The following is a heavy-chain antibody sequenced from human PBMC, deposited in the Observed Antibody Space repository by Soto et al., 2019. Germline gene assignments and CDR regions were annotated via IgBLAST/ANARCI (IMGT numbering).Heavy chain of an antibody. V-gene: IGHV3-66*01. D-gene: IGHD1-26*01. CDR2: LYSGGST. J-gene: IGHJ4*02. CDR1: ELNVNSNY. CDR3: AGSGNYYLVFNY. Sequence: GVSLILSCAASELNVNSNYMSWVRQAPGKGLEWVSILYSGGSTYYADSVKGRFTISRDNSKNTLYLQMNSLRAEDTAVYYCAGSGNYYLVFNYWGQGTLVTVSS.